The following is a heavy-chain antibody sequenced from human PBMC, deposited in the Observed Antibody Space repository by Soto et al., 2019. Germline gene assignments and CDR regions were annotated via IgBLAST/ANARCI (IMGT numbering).Heavy chain of an antibody. V-gene: IGHV3-23*01. CDR2: ISGSGGST. J-gene: IGHJ6*02. CDR3: AKATYSSSSFYCYYGMDV. D-gene: IGHD6-6*01. Sequence: LRLSCAASGFTFSSYAMSWVRQAPGKGLEWVSAISGSGGSTYYADSVKGRFTISRDNSKNTLYLQMNSLRAEDTAVYYCAKATYSSSSFYCYYGMDVWGQGTTVTVSS. CDR1: GFTFSSYA.